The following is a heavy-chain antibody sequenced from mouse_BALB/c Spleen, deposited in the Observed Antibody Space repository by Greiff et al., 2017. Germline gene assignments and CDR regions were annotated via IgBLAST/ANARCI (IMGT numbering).Heavy chain of an antibody. CDR2: INPYNGDT. CDR3: ARGGYDYLYYYAMDY. V-gene: IGHV1-20*01. Sequence: VQLQQSGPELVKPGASVKISCKASGYSFTGYFMNWVKQSHGKSLEWIGRINPYNGDTFYNQKFKGKATLTVDESSSTAYMQLSSLTSEDSAVYYCARGGYDYLYYYAMDYWGQGTSVTVSS. D-gene: IGHD2-4*01. J-gene: IGHJ4*01. CDR1: GYSFTGYF.